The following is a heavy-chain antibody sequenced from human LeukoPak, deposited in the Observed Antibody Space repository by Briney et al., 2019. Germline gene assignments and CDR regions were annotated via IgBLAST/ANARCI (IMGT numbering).Heavy chain of an antibody. J-gene: IGHJ4*02. Sequence: SETLSLTCTVSGGSISSSSYYWGWIRQPPGKGLEWIGSIYYSGSTYYNPSLKSRVTISVDTSKNQFSLKLSSVTAADTAVYYCARSHASGWYVRPFVREYYFDYWGQGTLVTVSS. CDR1: GGSISSSSYY. CDR2: IYYSGST. D-gene: IGHD6-19*01. CDR3: ARSHASGWYVRPFVREYYFDY. V-gene: IGHV4-39*07.